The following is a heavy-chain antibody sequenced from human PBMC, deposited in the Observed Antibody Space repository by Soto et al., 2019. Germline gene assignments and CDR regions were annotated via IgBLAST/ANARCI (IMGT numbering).Heavy chain of an antibody. Sequence: GGSLRLSCAASGFTFSSYAMSWVRQAPGKGLEWVSAISGSGGSTYYADPVKGRFTISRDNSKNTLYLQMNSLTAEDTAVYYCAKHDGSGSYHRPSYYGVDVWGQGTTVTVSS. CDR1: GFTFSSYA. D-gene: IGHD3-10*01. CDR3: AKHDGSGSYHRPSYYGVDV. J-gene: IGHJ6*02. CDR2: ISGSGGST. V-gene: IGHV3-23*01.